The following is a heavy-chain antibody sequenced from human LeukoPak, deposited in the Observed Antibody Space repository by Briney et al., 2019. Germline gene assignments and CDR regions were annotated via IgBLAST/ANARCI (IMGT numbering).Heavy chain of an antibody. Sequence: GGSLKLSCAASGFTFSNFAMTWVRQAPGKGLEWVSSIVGSSSTYYADSLKGRFTISRDNAKNSLYLQMNSLRAEDTAVYYCARIGAGSSRDYWGQGTLVTVSS. CDR1: GFTFSNFA. J-gene: IGHJ4*02. CDR3: ARIGAGSSRDY. D-gene: IGHD6-13*01. CDR2: IVGSSST. V-gene: IGHV3-21*01.